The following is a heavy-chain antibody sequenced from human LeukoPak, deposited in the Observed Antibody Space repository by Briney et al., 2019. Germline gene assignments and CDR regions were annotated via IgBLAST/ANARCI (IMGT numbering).Heavy chain of an antibody. CDR1: GFTFSNYN. CDR2: ITSSSNYI. J-gene: IGHJ6*03. V-gene: IGHV3-21*01. CDR3: ARDPYSGMYSAFYYYYMDV. D-gene: IGHD1-26*01. Sequence: PGGSLRLSCEASGFTFSNYNMNWVRHAPGKGLEWVSSITSSSNYIFYADSVKGRFTISRDNAKNSLYLQMNSLRAEDTAVYYCARDPYSGMYSAFYYYYMDVWGKGTTVTVSS.